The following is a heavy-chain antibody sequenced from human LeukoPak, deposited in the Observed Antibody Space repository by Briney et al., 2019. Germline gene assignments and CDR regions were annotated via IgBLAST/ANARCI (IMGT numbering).Heavy chain of an antibody. D-gene: IGHD3-3*01. CDR2: IKQDRSEK. CDR3: ARLREIPVFGVVTKSTSYFDY. V-gene: IGHV3-7*01. J-gene: IGHJ4*02. Sequence: GGSLRLSCAASGSSFRSHGMNWVRQAPGKGLELVANIKQDRSEKYYVDSVKGRFTISRDNAKNSLYLQMNSLRAEDTAVYYCARLREIPVFGVVTKSTSYFDYWGQGTLVTVSS. CDR1: GSSFRSHG.